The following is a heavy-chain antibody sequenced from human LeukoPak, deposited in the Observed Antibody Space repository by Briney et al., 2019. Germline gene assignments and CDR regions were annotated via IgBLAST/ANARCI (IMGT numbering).Heavy chain of an antibody. CDR3: AKHKESYGDSCFDDY. V-gene: IGHV3-23*01. J-gene: IGHJ4*02. Sequence: GRSLRLSCAASGFTFSSYAMSWVRQAPGKGLEWVSVISGSDYRTNYADSVKGRFTISRDNFKNTLYLQMNSLRAEDTAVYYCAKHKESYGDSCFDDYWGQGTLVTVSS. D-gene: IGHD4-17*01. CDR1: GFTFSSYA. CDR2: ISGSDYRT.